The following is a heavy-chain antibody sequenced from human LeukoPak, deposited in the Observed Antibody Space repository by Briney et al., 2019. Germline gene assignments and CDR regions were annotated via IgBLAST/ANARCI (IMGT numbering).Heavy chain of an antibody. J-gene: IGHJ4*02. CDR1: GLTFSDEY. Sequence: GGSLRLSCAASGLTFSDEYMSWIRQAPGKGLEWVSYISNTGDFIAYADSVKGRFTISRDNAKNSLYLQMNSLRAEDAAAYYCVRGRGAGPGAHFDYWGQGTLVTVSS. CDR2: ISNTGDFI. D-gene: IGHD3-10*01. CDR3: VRGRGAGPGAHFDY. V-gene: IGHV3-11*01.